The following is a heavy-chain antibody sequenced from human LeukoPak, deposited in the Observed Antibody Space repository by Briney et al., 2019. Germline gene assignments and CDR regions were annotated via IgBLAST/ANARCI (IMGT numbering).Heavy chain of an antibody. Sequence: GGSLRLSCVDSGFTFSNYWMYWVRQAPGKGLVWVSRINTDGSITNYADSVRGRFTISRDNAKNTLYLQMNSLRAEDTAVYYCARGGSIFGVVYGMDVWGQGTTVTVSS. V-gene: IGHV3-74*01. D-gene: IGHD3-3*01. CDR3: ARGGSIFGVVYGMDV. J-gene: IGHJ6*02. CDR1: GFTFSNYW. CDR2: INTDGSIT.